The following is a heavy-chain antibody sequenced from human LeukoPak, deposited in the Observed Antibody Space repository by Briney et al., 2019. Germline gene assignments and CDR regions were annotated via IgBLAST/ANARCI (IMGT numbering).Heavy chain of an antibody. J-gene: IGHJ4*02. V-gene: IGHV3-48*01. CDR1: GFTFSSYS. CDR3: ARDRVVRGVIPTAFDY. Sequence: GESLRLSCAASGFTFSSYSMNWVRQAPGKGLEWVSYISSSSSTIYYADSVKGRFTISRDNAKNSLYLQMNSLRAEDTAVYYCARDRVVRGVIPTAFDYWGQGTLVTVSS. CDR2: ISSSSSTI. D-gene: IGHD3-10*01.